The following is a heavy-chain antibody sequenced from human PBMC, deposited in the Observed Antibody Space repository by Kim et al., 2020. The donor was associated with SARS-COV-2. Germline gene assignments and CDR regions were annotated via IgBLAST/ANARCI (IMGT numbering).Heavy chain of an antibody. V-gene: IGHV1-18*01. CDR3: ARVAILRYFDRHPDY. CDR2: ISAYNGNT. CDR1: GYTFTSYG. Sequence: ASVKVSCKASGYTFTSYGISWVRQAPGQGLEWMGWISAYNGNTNYAQKLQGRVTMTTDTSTSTAYMELRSLRSDDTAVYYCARVAILRYFDRHPDYWGQGTLVTVSS. J-gene: IGHJ4*02. D-gene: IGHD3-9*01.